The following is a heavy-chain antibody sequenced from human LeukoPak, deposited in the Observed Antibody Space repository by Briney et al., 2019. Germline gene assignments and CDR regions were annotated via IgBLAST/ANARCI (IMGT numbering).Heavy chain of an antibody. CDR2: IIPIFGTA. J-gene: IGHJ5*02. CDR1: GGTFSSYA. D-gene: IGHD3-3*01. CDR3: ARGELRFSRWFDP. Sequence: SVKVSCKASGGTFSSYAISWVRQAPGQGLEWMGGIIPIFGTANYAQKFQGRVTITADESTSTAYMELSSLRSEDTAVYYCARGELRFSRWFDPWGQGTLVTVSS. V-gene: IGHV1-69*13.